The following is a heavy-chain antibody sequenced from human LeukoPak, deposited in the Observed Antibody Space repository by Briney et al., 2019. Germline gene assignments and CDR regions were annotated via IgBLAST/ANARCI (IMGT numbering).Heavy chain of an antibody. D-gene: IGHD1-26*01. V-gene: IGHV3-21*04. CDR3: ARDVPRELLTYDY. CDR1: GFTFNNYA. Sequence: GGSLRLSCAASGFTFNNYAMNWVRQAPGKGLEWVSSISESGGTTDYADSVKGRFTISRDNARNSLYLQMNTLRAEDTALYYCARDVPRELLTYDYWGQGTLVTVSS. J-gene: IGHJ4*02. CDR2: ISESGGTT.